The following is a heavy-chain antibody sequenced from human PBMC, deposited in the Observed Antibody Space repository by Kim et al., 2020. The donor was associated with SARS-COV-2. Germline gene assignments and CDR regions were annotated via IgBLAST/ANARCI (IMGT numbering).Heavy chain of an antibody. V-gene: IGHV4-39*01. CDR3: ARWNYDFWSGYGGYYFDY. J-gene: IGHJ4*02. Sequence: KRRVTISVDTSKNQFSLKLSSVTAADTAVYYCARWNYDFWSGYGGYYFDYWGQGTLVTVSS. D-gene: IGHD3-3*01.